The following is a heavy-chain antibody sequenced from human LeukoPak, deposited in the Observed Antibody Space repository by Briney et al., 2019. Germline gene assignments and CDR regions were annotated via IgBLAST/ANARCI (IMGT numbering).Heavy chain of an antibody. D-gene: IGHD2-8*01. CDR1: GFTFSSYD. J-gene: IGHJ6*02. CDR3: ARGGYCTNGVCWYYGMDV. Sequence: GGSLRLSCAASGFTFSSYDMHWVRQATGKGLEWVSAIGTAGDTYYPGSVKGRFTISRENAKNSLYLQMNSLRAGDTAVYYCARGGYCTNGVCWYYGMDVWGQGTTVTDSS. CDR2: IGTAGDT. V-gene: IGHV3-13*01.